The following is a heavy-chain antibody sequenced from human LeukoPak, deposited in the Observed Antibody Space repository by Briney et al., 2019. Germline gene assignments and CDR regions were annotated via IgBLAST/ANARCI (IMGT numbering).Heavy chain of an antibody. D-gene: IGHD1-14*01. Sequence: SETLSHTCTVSGGSISSGDYYWSWIRQPPGKGLEWIGYIYYSGSTYYNPSLKSRVTISVDTSKNQFPLKLSSVTAADTAVYYCARHRAGILDYWGQGTLVTASS. CDR3: ARHRAGILDY. V-gene: IGHV4-30-4*08. J-gene: IGHJ4*02. CDR1: GGSISSGDYY. CDR2: IYYSGST.